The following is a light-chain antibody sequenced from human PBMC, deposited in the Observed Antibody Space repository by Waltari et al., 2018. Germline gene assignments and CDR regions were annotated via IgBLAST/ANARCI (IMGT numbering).Light chain of an antibody. CDR2: WAS. J-gene: IGKJ4*01. V-gene: IGKV4-1*01. CDR3: QQYYRVPIT. Sequence: DVVLTQSPDSLAVSLGETASINCKSSQSLLSGKRDYLGWFQKNPGQSPNVLIFWASERQSGVPDRFSGSGSGTDFTLTITNLQAEDVAVYYCQQYYRVPITFGGGTKVESK. CDR1: QSLLSGKRDY.